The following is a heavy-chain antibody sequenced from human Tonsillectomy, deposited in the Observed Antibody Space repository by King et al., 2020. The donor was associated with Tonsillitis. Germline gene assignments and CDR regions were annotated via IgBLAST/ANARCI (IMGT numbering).Heavy chain of an antibody. CDR1: GFTFSSYS. CDR3: ARDPHYYGSGSYYGKFDY. V-gene: IGHV3-21*01. Sequence: VQLVESGGGLVKPGGSLRLSCAASGFTFSSYSMNWVRQAPGKGLEWGSSISSSSSYIYYADSVKGRFTISRDNAKNSLYLQMNSLRAEDTAVYYCARDPHYYGSGSYYGKFDYWGQGTLVTVSS. CDR2: ISSSSSYI. J-gene: IGHJ4*02. D-gene: IGHD3-10*01.